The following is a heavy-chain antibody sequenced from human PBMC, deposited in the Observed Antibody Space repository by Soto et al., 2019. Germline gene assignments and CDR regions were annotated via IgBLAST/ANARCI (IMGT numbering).Heavy chain of an antibody. CDR2: IYHSGST. Sequence: TLSLTCAVSGGSISSGGYSWSWIRQPPGKGLEWIGYIYHSGSTYYNPSLKSRVTISVDRSKNQFSLKLSSVTAADTAVYYCARYGDKFDPWGQGTRVTVSS. D-gene: IGHD4-17*01. CDR3: ARYGDKFDP. CDR1: GGSISSGGYS. V-gene: IGHV4-30-2*01. J-gene: IGHJ5*02.